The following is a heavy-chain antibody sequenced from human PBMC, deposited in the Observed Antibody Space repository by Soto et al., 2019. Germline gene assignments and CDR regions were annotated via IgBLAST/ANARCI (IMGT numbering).Heavy chain of an antibody. Sequence: GGSLSLSCAASGFTFSSYGIHWVRQAPGKGLDWVAVISYDGINKYYADSVKGRFTISRDNSKNTLSLQMNSLRAEDTAVYYCAKDWLFPSTGFYYYYGMDVWGQGTTVTVSS. V-gene: IGHV3-30*18. CDR2: ISYDGINK. J-gene: IGHJ6*02. CDR3: AKDWLFPSTGFYYYYGMDV. D-gene: IGHD3-22*01. CDR1: GFTFSSYG.